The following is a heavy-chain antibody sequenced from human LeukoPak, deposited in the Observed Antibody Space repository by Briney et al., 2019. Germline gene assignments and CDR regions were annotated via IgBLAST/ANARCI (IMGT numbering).Heavy chain of an antibody. CDR3: ARDTGDYYYMDV. CDR1: GYTFTGYY. CDR2: INPNSGGT. Sequence: ASVKVSCKASGYTFTGYYMHWVRQAPGQGLEWMGWINPNSGGTNYVQKFQGRVTMTRDTSISTAYMELSRLRSDDTAVYYCARDTGDYYYMDVWGKGTTVTVSS. V-gene: IGHV1-2*02. J-gene: IGHJ6*03. D-gene: IGHD1-14*01.